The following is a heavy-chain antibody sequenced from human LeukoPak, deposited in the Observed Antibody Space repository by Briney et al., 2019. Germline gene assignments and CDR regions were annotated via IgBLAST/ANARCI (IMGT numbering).Heavy chain of an antibody. J-gene: IGHJ6*02. V-gene: IGHV3-33*01. Sequence: PGGSLRLSCAASGFTFSSYGMHWVRQAPGKGLEWVTVIWYDGSNKYYADSVKGRFTISRDNSKNTLYLQMNSLRAEDTAVYYCARDQVAAAGDYYYGMDVWGQGTTVTVSS. D-gene: IGHD6-13*01. CDR3: ARDQVAAAGDYYYGMDV. CDR2: IWYDGSNK. CDR1: GFTFSSYG.